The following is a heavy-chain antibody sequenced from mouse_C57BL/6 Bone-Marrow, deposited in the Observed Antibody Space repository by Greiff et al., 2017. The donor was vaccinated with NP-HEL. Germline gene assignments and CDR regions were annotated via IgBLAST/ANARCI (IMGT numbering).Heavy chain of an antibody. CDR3: ARMGATVVATRYFDV. V-gene: IGHV2-2*01. CDR1: GFSLTSYG. Sequence: VHLVESGPGLVQPSQSLSITCTVSGFSLTSYGVHWVRQSPGKGLEWLGVIWSGGSTDYNAAFISRQSNIKDNSKSQVCFKMNSLKADDTAVYDCARMGATVVATRYFDVWGTGTTVTVSS. D-gene: IGHD1-1*01. CDR2: IWSGGST. J-gene: IGHJ1*03.